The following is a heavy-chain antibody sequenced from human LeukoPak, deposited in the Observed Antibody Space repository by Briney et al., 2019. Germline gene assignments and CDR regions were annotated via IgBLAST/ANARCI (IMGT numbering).Heavy chain of an antibody. CDR2: ISGSGGST. CDR3: AKGDPRLHKDYYDSSGYYWADAFDI. J-gene: IGHJ3*02. CDR1: GFTFSSYS. Sequence: PGGSLRLSCAASGFTFSSYSMNWVRQAPGKGLEWVSAISGSGGSTYYADSVKGRFTISRDNSKNTLYLQMNSLRAEDTAVYYCAKGDPRLHKDYYDSSGYYWADAFDIWGQGTMVTVSS. D-gene: IGHD3-22*01. V-gene: IGHV3-23*01.